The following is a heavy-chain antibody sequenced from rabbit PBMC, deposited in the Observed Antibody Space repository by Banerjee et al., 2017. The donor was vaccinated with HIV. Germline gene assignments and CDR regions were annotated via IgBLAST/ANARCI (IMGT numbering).Heavy chain of an antibody. CDR2: IYTSSGST. Sequence: QEQLVESGGGLVQPGGSLTLTCTASGFSFSSSYWIYWVRQAPGKGLEWIACIYTSSGSTWYASWAKGRFTISKTSSTTVTLQMTSLTAADTATYFCARDRGLVVDLWGPGTLVTVS. D-gene: IGHD1-1*01. CDR3: ARDRGLVVDL. J-gene: IGHJ4*01. CDR1: GFSFSSSYW. V-gene: IGHV1S45*01.